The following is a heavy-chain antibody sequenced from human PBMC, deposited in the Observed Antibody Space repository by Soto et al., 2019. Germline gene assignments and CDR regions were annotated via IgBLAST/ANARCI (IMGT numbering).Heavy chain of an antibody. J-gene: IGHJ4*02. CDR1: GYTFTSYY. Sequence: QVQLVQSGAEVKKPGASVKVSCKASGYTFTSYYMHWVRQAPGQGLEWMGIINPSGGSTSYAQKFQGRATMPRDTATSTVYMELSSLRSEETAVYYCARSRGGVTDDYWGQGTLVTVSS. D-gene: IGHD3-10*01. CDR3: ARSRGGVTDDY. V-gene: IGHV1-46*01. CDR2: INPSGGST.